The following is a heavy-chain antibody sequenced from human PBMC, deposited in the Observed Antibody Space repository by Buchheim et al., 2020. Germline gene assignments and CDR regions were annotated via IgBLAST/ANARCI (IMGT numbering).Heavy chain of an antibody. J-gene: IGHJ6*02. V-gene: IGHV4-30-2*01. Sequence: QLQLQESGSGLVKPSQTLSLTCAVSGGSISSGGYSWSWIRQPPGKDLEWIGYIYHSGSTYYNPSLKSRVTISVDRSKHKFSLKLSSVTAADTAVYYCARVSTSYDSSGYVNYYYGMDVWGQGTT. CDR3: ARVSTSYDSSGYVNYYYGMDV. D-gene: IGHD3-22*01. CDR2: IYHSGST. CDR1: GGSISSGGYS.